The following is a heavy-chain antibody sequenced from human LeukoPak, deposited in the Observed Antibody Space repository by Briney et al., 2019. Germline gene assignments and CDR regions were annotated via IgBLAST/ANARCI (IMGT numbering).Heavy chain of an antibody. J-gene: IGHJ4*02. CDR3: ARADSSGYSDFDY. Sequence: GSSVKVSCKASGGTFSTYAISWVRQAPGQGLEWMGGIIPIFGTANYEQKFQGRVTITADESTSTAYMELSSLRSEDTAVYYCARADSSGYSDFDYWGQGTLVTVSP. D-gene: IGHD3-22*01. CDR2: IIPIFGTA. V-gene: IGHV1-69*01. CDR1: GGTFSTYA.